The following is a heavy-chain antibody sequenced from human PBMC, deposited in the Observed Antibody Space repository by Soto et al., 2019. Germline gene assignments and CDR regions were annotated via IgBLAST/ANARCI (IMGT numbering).Heavy chain of an antibody. CDR2: IIPILGIA. J-gene: IGHJ4*02. D-gene: IGHD2-21*02. CDR1: GGTFSSYT. CDR3: ARARCGGDCYTFDY. Sequence: QVQLVQSGAEVKKPGSSVKVSCKASGGTFSSYTISWVRQAPGQGLEWMGRIIPILGIANYAQKFQGRVTITAEKSTSTAYMELSSLRSEDTAVYYCARARCGGDCYTFDYWGQGTLVTVSS. V-gene: IGHV1-69*02.